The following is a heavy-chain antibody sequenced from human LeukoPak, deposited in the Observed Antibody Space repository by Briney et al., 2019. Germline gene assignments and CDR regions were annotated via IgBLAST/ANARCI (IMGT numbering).Heavy chain of an antibody. CDR2: IYYSGST. J-gene: IGHJ4*02. Sequence: SETLSLTCTDSGGSISSYYWSWIRQPPGKGLEWIGYIYYSGSTSYNPSLKSRVTISVDTSKNQFSLKLSSVTAADTAVYYCARVWYSSGWYGHYFDYWGQGTLVTVSS. CDR3: ARVWYSSGWYGHYFDY. CDR1: GGSISSYY. V-gene: IGHV4-59*01. D-gene: IGHD6-19*01.